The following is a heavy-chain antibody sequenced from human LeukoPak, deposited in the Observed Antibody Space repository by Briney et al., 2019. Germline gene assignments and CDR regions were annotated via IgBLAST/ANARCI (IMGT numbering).Heavy chain of an antibody. CDR1: GFTFENHG. CDR2: IDWNGGTT. D-gene: IGHD3-22*01. CDR3: AKDYYDSSGYLLGAFDI. Sequence: GGSLRLSCVVSGFTFENHGMSWVRQAPGKWLEWVSSIDWNGGTTAYADSVKGRFTISRDNAKDSLYLQMNSLRTEDTALYYCAKDYYDSSGYLLGAFDIWGQGTMVTVSS. V-gene: IGHV3-20*04. J-gene: IGHJ3*02.